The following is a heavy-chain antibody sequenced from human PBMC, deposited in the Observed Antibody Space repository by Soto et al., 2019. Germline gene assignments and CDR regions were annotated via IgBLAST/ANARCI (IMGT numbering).Heavy chain of an antibody. CDR2: IYHSGST. J-gene: IGHJ2*01. CDR1: GGSISSGGYS. Sequence: QLQLQESGSGLVKPSQTLSLTCAVSGGSISSGGYSWSWIRQPPGKGLEWIGYIYHSGSTYYNPSLKSRVTISVDRSKNQFSLKLSSVTAADTVVYYCAREGYYGSGSYYNAANWYFDLWGRGTLVTVSS. CDR3: AREGYYGSGSYYNAANWYFDL. D-gene: IGHD3-10*01. V-gene: IGHV4-30-2*01.